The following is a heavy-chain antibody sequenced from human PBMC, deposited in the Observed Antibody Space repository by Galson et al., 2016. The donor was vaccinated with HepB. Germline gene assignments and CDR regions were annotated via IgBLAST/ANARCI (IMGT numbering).Heavy chain of an antibody. CDR1: GYTLTSYY. V-gene: IGHV1-46*01. J-gene: IGHJ6*04. D-gene: IGHD3-16*01. CDR2: INPTGGST. Sequence: SVKVSCKASGYTLTSYYMNWVRQAPGQGLEWMGMINPTGGSTTYAQKFQGRVTMTRDTSTSTVYMELSSLRTEDTAVYYCARGGGKTSTMDVWGKGTTVTVSS. CDR3: ARGGGKTSTMDV.